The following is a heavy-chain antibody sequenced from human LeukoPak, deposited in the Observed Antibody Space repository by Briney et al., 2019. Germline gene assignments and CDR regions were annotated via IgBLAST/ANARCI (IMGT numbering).Heavy chain of an antibody. J-gene: IGHJ4*02. D-gene: IGHD2-21*02. CDR2: IYTSGST. Sequence: PSETLSLTCTVSGGSISSYYWSWIRQPPGPGLEWIGRIYTSGSTNYNPSLKSRVTMSVDTSKNQFSLKLSSVTAADTAVYYCARVSYCGGDCYLDYWGQGTLVTVSS. CDR1: GGSISSYY. V-gene: IGHV4-4*07. CDR3: ARVSYCGGDCYLDY.